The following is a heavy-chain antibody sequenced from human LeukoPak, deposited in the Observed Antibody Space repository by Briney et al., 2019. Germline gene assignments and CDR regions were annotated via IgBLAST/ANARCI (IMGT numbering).Heavy chain of an antibody. Sequence: SETLSLTCTVSGGSISSGSYYWSWIRQPAGKGLEWIGRIYTSGSTNYNPSLKSRVTISVDTSKNQFSLKLSSVTAADTAVYYCATQLYYYYYYMDVWGKGTTVTVSS. CDR3: ATQLYYYYYYMDV. D-gene: IGHD1-1*01. V-gene: IGHV4-61*02. J-gene: IGHJ6*03. CDR1: GGSISSGSYY. CDR2: IYTSGST.